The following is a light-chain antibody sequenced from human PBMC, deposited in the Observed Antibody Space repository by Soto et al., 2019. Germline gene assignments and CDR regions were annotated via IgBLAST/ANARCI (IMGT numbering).Light chain of an antibody. CDR2: WAS. CDR1: QSLFYSSNNKNF. CDR3: QQYYNTPPT. V-gene: IGKV4-1*01. J-gene: IGKJ4*01. Sequence: DIVMTQSPDSLAVSLGERATINCTSSQSLFYSSNNKNFLAWYKQKLGQPPKXXIYWASTRESGVPDRVSGSESGTDFTLTISSLQAEDVEVYYCQQYYNTPPTFGGGTKVDIK.